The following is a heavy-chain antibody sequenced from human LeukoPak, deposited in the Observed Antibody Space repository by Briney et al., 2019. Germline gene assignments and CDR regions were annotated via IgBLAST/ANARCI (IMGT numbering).Heavy chain of an antibody. CDR3: ARLLAPTYYYDSSGYYYYDY. J-gene: IGHJ4*02. D-gene: IGHD3-22*01. Sequence: SRTLSLTCTVSGGSISSGGYYWSWIRQHPGKGLEWIGYIYHSGSTYYNPSLKSRVTISVDRSKNQFSLKLSSVTAADTAVYYCARLLAPTYYYDSSGYYYYDYWGQGTLVTVSS. CDR1: GGSISSGGYY. V-gene: IGHV4-30-2*01. CDR2: IYHSGST.